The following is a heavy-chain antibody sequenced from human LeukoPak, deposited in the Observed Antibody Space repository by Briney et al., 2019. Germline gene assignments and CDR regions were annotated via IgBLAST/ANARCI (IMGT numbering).Heavy chain of an antibody. CDR1: GYTFTGYY. J-gene: IGHJ4*02. V-gene: IGHV1-2*02. CDR3: ARGYDSSGYYATFVGDY. CDR2: INPNSGGT. D-gene: IGHD3-22*01. Sequence: ASVKVSCKASGYTFTGYYMHWVRQAPGQGLEWMGWINPNSGGTNYAQKFQGRVTVTRDMSTSTVYMELSSLRSEDTAVYYCARGYDSSGYYATFVGDYWGQGTLVTVSS.